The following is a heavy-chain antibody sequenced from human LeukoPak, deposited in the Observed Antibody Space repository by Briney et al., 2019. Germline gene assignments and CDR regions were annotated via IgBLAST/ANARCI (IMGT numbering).Heavy chain of an antibody. Sequence: SETLSLTCTVSGGSISGYYWTWIRQPAGKGLEWIGRIYTSGSTNYNPSLKSRVTMSVDTSKNQFSLKLSSVTAADTAVYYCARSDFWSGYYNYWGQGTLVTVSS. V-gene: IGHV4-4*07. CDR3: ARSDFWSGYYNY. J-gene: IGHJ4*02. D-gene: IGHD3-3*01. CDR2: IYTSGST. CDR1: GGSISGYY.